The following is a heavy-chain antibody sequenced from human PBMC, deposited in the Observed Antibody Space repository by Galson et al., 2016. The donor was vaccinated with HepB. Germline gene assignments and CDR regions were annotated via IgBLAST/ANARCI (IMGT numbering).Heavy chain of an antibody. D-gene: IGHD5-12*01. Sequence: SLRLSCAASGFTFSTYGMHWVRQAPGKGLEWVAVIWYDGSNKYYADSVKGRFTISRDNSKNTLYLQMNSLRAEDTAVYYCASEAPILAPTLDYWGQGTLVIGSS. CDR1: GFTFSTYG. CDR3: ASEAPILAPTLDY. J-gene: IGHJ4*02. V-gene: IGHV3-33*01. CDR2: IWYDGSNK.